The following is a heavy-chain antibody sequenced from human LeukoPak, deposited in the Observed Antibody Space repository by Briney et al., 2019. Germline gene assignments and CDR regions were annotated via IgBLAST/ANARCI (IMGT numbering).Heavy chain of an antibody. D-gene: IGHD3-3*01. CDR1: GFTFEDCT. Sequence: GGSLRLSCEASGFTFEDCTMSWVRQAPGKGLEWVSGINWNGGTTGYADSVKGRFTISRENAKKSLYLQMNSLRAEDTALYYRAKGGAIFGVVRHYYYMDVWGKGTTVTVSS. J-gene: IGHJ6*03. CDR3: AKGGAIFGVVRHYYYMDV. V-gene: IGHV3-20*04. CDR2: INWNGGTT.